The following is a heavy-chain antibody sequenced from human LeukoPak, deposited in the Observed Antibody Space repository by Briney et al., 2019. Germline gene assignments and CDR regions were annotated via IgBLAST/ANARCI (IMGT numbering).Heavy chain of an antibody. D-gene: IGHD1-26*01. CDR2: MNPNSGNT. J-gene: IGHJ4*02. V-gene: IGHV1-8*01. Sequence: ASVKVSCKASGYTFTSYDINWVRQATGQGLEWMGWMNPNSGNTGYAQKFQGRVTMTRNTSISTAYMELSSLRSEDTAVYYCARWVEWELLHDYWGQGTLVTVSS. CDR3: ARWVEWELLHDY. CDR1: GYTFTSYD.